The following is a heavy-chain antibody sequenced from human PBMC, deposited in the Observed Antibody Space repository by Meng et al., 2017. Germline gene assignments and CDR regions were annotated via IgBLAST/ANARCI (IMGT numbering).Heavy chain of an antibody. Sequence: VQVVVVGGYVVPAGRSLTLPCAASGFIFSNYEMHWVRQAPGKGLEWVACITKDGSRKYYLGSVRGRFTISRDNSKNTLYLEMNSLRSEDTALYYCARDFDYWGQGTLVTVSS. CDR2: ITKDGSRK. CDR1: GFIFSNYE. V-gene: IGHV3-30*16. J-gene: IGHJ4*02. CDR3: ARDFDY.